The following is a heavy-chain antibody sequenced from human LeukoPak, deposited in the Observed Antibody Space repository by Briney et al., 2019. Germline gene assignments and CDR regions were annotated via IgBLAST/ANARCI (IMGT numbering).Heavy chain of an antibody. Sequence: ASVKVSCKASGYTVTSFAMHWVRQAPGQGLEWMGWINAGNGNTKYSQKFQGRVTITRDTSASTAYMELSSLRSEDTAVYYCAREGSGYSYGYNLDYWGQGTLVTVSS. CDR2: INAGNGNT. J-gene: IGHJ4*02. D-gene: IGHD5-18*01. V-gene: IGHV1-3*01. CDR3: AREGSGYSYGYNLDY. CDR1: GYTVTSFA.